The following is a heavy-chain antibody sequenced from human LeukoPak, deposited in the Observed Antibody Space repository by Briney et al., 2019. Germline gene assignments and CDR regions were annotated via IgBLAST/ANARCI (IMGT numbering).Heavy chain of an antibody. CDR3: AKEGAMVRGVY. CDR2: ISGSGTST. J-gene: IGHJ4*02. CDR1: GFTFSSCD. V-gene: IGHV3-23*01. Sequence: GGSLRLSCAASGFTFSSCDMSWVRQAPGKGLEWVSAISGSGTSTYYADSVKGRFTISRDTSKNTLYLQMNSLRAEDTAVYYCAKEGAMVRGVYWGQGTLVTVSS. D-gene: IGHD3-10*01.